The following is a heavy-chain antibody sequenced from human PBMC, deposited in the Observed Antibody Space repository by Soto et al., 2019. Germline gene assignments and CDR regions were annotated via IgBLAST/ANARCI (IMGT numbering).Heavy chain of an antibody. V-gene: IGHV5-51*01. CDR3: ARLAYYYGSGSYYRDAFDI. D-gene: IGHD3-10*01. Sequence: PGESLKISCKGSGYSFTDYWIGWVRQTPGKGLEWMGIIYPGDSDTRYSPSFQGQVTISADKSISTAYLQWSSLKASDTAMYYCARLAYYYGSGSYYRDAFDIWGQGTMVTVSS. J-gene: IGHJ3*02. CDR2: IYPGDSDT. CDR1: GYSFTDYW.